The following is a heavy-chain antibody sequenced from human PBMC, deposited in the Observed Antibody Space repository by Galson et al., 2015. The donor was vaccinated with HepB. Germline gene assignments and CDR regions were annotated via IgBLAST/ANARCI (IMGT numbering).Heavy chain of an antibody. CDR3: AREPSGSSGFDY. J-gene: IGHJ4*02. D-gene: IGHD6-19*01. CDR2: ISYDATNK. V-gene: IGHV3-30*04. CDR1: GFTFSSNP. Sequence: SLRLSCAASGFTFSSNPIHWVRQAPGKGLEWVAVISYDATNKYYADSVKGRFTISRDNSKNTLYLQMGSLRAEDMAVYYCAREPSGSSGFDYWGQGTLVTVSS.